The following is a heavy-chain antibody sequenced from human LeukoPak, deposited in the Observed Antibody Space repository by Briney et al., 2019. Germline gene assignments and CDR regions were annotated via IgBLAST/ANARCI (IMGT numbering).Heavy chain of an antibody. CDR2: IKQDGSEK. CDR3: ARRRVTIFGVVTVDNWFDP. V-gene: IGHV3-7*01. Sequence: GGSLRLSCAASGFSFSGYWMTWVRQAPGKGLEWVANIKQDGSEKYYVDSVKGRFTISRDNAKNSLYLQMNSLRAEDTAVYYCARRRVTIFGVVTVDNWFDPWGQGTLVTVSS. CDR1: GFSFSGYW. J-gene: IGHJ5*02. D-gene: IGHD3-3*01.